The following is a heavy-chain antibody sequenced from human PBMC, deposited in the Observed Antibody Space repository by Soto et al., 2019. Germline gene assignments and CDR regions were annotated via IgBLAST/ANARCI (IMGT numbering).Heavy chain of an antibody. CDR1: GFTFSSYG. CDR3: AKVVVAATRYYYGMDV. D-gene: IGHD2-15*01. Sequence: GGSLRLSCAASGFTFSSYGMHWVRQAPGKGLEWVAVISYDGSNKYYADSVKGRFTISRDNSKNTLYLQMNSLRAEDTAVYYCAKVVVAATRYYYGMDVWGQGTTATVSS. V-gene: IGHV3-30*18. J-gene: IGHJ6*02. CDR2: ISYDGSNK.